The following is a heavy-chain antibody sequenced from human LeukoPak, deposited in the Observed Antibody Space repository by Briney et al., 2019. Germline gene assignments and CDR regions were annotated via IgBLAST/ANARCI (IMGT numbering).Heavy chain of an antibody. CDR3: TTVVSSGSYYTGFDY. Sequence: GGSLRLSCAASGFTVSSNYMSWVRQAPGKGLEWVGRIKSKTDGETTNYAAPVKGRFTISRGDSKNTLYLQMNSLKTEDTAVYYCTTVVSSGSYYTGFDYWGQGTLVTVSS. CDR2: IKSKTDGETT. CDR1: GFTVSSNY. V-gene: IGHV3-15*01. J-gene: IGHJ4*02. D-gene: IGHD3-10*01.